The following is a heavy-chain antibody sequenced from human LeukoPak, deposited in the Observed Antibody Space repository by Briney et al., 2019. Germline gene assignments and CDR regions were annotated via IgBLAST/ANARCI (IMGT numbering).Heavy chain of an antibody. Sequence: GGSLRLSCAASGFTVSSNYMSWVRQAPGKGLEWVSVIYSGGSTYYADSVKGRFTISRDNSKNTLYLQMNSLRAEDTAVYYCAREAIWFGELSTHYYGTDVWGQGTTVTVSS. V-gene: IGHV3-66*01. D-gene: IGHD3-10*01. CDR1: GFTVSSNY. J-gene: IGHJ6*02. CDR3: AREAIWFGELSTHYYGTDV. CDR2: IYSGGST.